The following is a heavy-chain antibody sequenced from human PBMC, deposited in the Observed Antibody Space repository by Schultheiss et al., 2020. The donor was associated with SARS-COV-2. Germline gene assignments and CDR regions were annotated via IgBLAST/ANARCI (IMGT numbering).Heavy chain of an antibody. Sequence: SETLSLTCTVSGGSISSGGYYWSWIRQHPGKGLEWIGSIFYSDNTLYNPSLKSRVIVSIDTSKNQFSLKLSSVTATDTAVYYCAGSSSWSYYFDYWGQGTLVTVSS. J-gene: IGHJ4*02. CDR2: IFYSDNT. V-gene: IGHV4-39*01. CDR3: AGSSSWSYYFDY. CDR1: GGSISSGGYY. D-gene: IGHD6-13*01.